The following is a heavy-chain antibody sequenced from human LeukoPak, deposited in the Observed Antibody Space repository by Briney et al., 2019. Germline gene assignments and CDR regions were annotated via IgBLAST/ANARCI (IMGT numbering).Heavy chain of an antibody. Sequence: GASVKVSCKASGYTFTGYYMHWVRQAPGQGLEWMGGIIPIFGTANYAQKFQGRVTITADESTSTAYMELSSLRSEDTAVYYCASYEGVQGVISYYYYYMDVWGKGTTVTVSS. CDR1: GYTFTGYY. J-gene: IGHJ6*03. CDR2: IIPIFGTA. D-gene: IGHD3-10*01. V-gene: IGHV1-69*13. CDR3: ASYEGVQGVISYYYYYMDV.